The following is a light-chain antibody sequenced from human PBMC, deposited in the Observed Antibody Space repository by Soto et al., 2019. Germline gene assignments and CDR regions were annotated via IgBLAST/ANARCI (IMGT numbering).Light chain of an antibody. Sequence: MVLTQSPGTLSLSPGERATLSCRASQSVSSTYIAWYQQNPGQAPRLLIYGASSSATGIQDRFSGSGSGTDFTLNISRLEPEDCAVYFCQQYGRSPPFTFGQGTKVEIK. V-gene: IGKV3-20*01. CDR1: QSVSSTY. CDR3: QQYGRSPPFT. J-gene: IGKJ2*01. CDR2: GAS.